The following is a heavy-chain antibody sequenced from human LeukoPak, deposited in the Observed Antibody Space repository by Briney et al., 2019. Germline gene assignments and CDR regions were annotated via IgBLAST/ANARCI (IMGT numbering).Heavy chain of an antibody. CDR2: ISSNGDST. CDR3: VKSASSFGANWFDP. CDR1: GFTFSNYA. D-gene: IGHD3-3*01. J-gene: IGHJ5*02. V-gene: IGHV3-64D*09. Sequence: GGSLRLSCSASGFTFSNYAMHWVRQAPGKGLEYVSAISSNGDSTYYADSVKGRFIISRDNSKNSLSLQMSSLRPEDTAVYYCVKSASSFGANWFDPWGQGTLVTVSS.